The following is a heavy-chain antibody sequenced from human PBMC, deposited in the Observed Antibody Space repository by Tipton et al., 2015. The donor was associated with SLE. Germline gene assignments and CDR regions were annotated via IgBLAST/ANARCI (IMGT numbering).Heavy chain of an antibody. CDR3: AILPVGQQLVPYWYFDL. CDR1: GFTFSGSV. CDR2: ISSSSNYI. V-gene: IGHV3-21*01. D-gene: IGHD6-13*01. Sequence: SLRLSCAASGFTFSGSVMSWVRQAPGKGLEWVSSISSSSNYIYYADSMKGRFTISRDNAKNSLYLQMNSLRAEDTAVYYCAILPVGQQLVPYWYFDLWGRGTLVTVSS. J-gene: IGHJ2*01.